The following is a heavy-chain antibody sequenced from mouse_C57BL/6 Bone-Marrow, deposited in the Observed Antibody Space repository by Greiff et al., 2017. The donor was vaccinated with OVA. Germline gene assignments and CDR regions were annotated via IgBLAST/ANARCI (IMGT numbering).Heavy chain of an antibody. CDR2: IDPSDSYP. CDR3: ARELTGLYYYAMDY. V-gene: IGHV1-69*01. CDR1: GYTFTSYW. J-gene: IGHJ4*01. Sequence: VQLQQPGAELVMPGASVTLSCKASGYTFTSYWMHWVKQRPGQGLEWIGAIDPSDSYPKYNQKFKGQSTLTVDKTSSTAYMQLSSLTSEDSTVYYCARELTGLYYYAMDYWGQGTSVTVSS. D-gene: IGHD4-1*01.